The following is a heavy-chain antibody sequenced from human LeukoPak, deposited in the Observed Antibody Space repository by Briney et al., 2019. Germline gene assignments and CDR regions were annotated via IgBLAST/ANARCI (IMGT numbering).Heavy chain of an antibody. V-gene: IGHV1-69*05. Sequence: ASVKVSCKASGGTFSSYAISWVRQAPGQGLEWMGGIIPIFGTANYAQKFQGRVTITTDESTSTAYMELSSLRSEDTAVYYCASRQNYYDSSGYYYVHWFDPWGQGTLVTVSS. CDR1: GGTFSSYA. D-gene: IGHD3-22*01. CDR3: ASRQNYYDSSGYYYVHWFDP. CDR2: IIPIFGTA. J-gene: IGHJ5*02.